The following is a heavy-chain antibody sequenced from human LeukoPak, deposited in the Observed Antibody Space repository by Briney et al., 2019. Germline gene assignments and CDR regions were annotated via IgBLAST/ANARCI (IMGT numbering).Heavy chain of an antibody. CDR1: GFTFSRYW. V-gene: IGHV3-48*01. D-gene: IGHD4-17*01. J-gene: IGHJ6*03. Sequence: PGGSLRLSCAASGFTFSRYWMSWVRQAPGKGPEWVSYISPTGSTIYYADSVKGRFTISRSSGKNSLSLQMNSLRAEDTAVYYCAREYGDYSSLWERDHYYYYYYMDVWGKGTTVTVSS. CDR3: AREYGDYSSLWERDHYYYYYYMDV. CDR2: ISPTGSTI.